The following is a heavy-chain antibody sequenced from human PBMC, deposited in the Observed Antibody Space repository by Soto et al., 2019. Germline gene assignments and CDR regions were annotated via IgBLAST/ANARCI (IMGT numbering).Heavy chain of an antibody. V-gene: IGHV3-33*01. CDR1: GFTFSSYG. D-gene: IGHD6-19*01. CDR3: AREEATALSEVAGTSSYYFDY. J-gene: IGHJ4*02. CDR2: IWYDGSNK. Sequence: GGSLRLSCAASGFTFSSYGMHWVRQAPGKGLEWVAVIWYDGSNKYYADSVKGRFTISRDNSKNTLYLQMNSLRAEDTAVYYCAREEATALSEVAGTSSYYFDYWGQGTLVTVSS.